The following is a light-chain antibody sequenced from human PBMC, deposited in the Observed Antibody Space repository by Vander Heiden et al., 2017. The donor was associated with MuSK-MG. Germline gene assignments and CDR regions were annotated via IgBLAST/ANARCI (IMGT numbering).Light chain of an antibody. CDR3: ATWDTSLSAHVV. CDR2: DNN. Sequence: QSVLTQPPSVSAAPGQKVTISCSGSSSNIGNNYVSWYQQLPGTAPKLLIYDNNKRPSGIPDRFSGSKSGTSATLDITGLQTGDEADYYCATWDTSLSAHVVFGGGTRLTVL. V-gene: IGLV1-51*01. J-gene: IGLJ2*01. CDR1: SSNIGNNY.